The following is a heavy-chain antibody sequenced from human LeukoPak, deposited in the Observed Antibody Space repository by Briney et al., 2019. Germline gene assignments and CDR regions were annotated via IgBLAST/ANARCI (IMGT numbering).Heavy chain of an antibody. CDR1: GFTFSNYA. CDR2: ITGSGISA. V-gene: IGHV3-23*01. J-gene: IGHJ6*03. D-gene: IGHD5-18*01. CDR3: AKNTLPDYYYYMDV. Sequence: PGGSLRLSCVASGFTFSNYAMNGGRHGPGKGLEWVSSITGSGISAYYADSVKGRFIISRDHAKNPLDLQMSRLRAEDTAVYYCAKNTLPDYYYYMDVWGKGTTVTVSS.